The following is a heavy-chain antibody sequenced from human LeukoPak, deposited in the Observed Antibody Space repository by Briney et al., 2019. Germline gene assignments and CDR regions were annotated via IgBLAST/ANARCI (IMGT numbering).Heavy chain of an antibody. CDR3: ARDWGAYYHFFDS. V-gene: IGHV3-7*01. CDR1: GFSMSVYG. Sequence: GGSLRLSCEASGFSMSVYGMSWVRQPPGKGLEWVCNIKPDGSERNYMDSVKGRFTISRDNAKKSLYLQMNSLRAEDTAVYYCARDWGAYYHFFDSWGQGALVTVPS. J-gene: IGHJ4*02. CDR2: IKPDGSER. D-gene: IGHD3-22*01.